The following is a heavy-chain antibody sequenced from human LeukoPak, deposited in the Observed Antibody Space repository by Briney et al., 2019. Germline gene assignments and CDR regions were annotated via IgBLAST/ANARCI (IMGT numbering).Heavy chain of an antibody. CDR2: ISGSGGST. V-gene: IGHV3-23*01. Sequence: PGGSLRLSCAASGFAFSSYAMSWVRQAPGKGLEWVSAISGSGGSTYYADSVKGRFTISRDNSKNTLYLQMNSLRAEDTAVYYCAKFGTAMVFGDFDYWGQGTLVTVSS. CDR3: AKFGTAMVFGDFDY. J-gene: IGHJ4*02. D-gene: IGHD5-18*01. CDR1: GFAFSSYA.